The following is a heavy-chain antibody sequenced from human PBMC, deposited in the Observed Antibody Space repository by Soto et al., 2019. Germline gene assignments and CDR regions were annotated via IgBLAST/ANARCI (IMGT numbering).Heavy chain of an antibody. CDR3: ARGTGYSGYDYGY. CDR1: GGSFSGYY. V-gene: IGHV4-34*01. D-gene: IGHD5-12*01. Sequence: QVQLQQWGAGLLKPSETLSLTCPVYGGSFSGYYWSWIRQPPGKGLEWIGEINHSGSTNYNPSLKSRVTISVDTSKNQFSLKLSSVTAADTAVYYCARGTGYSGYDYGYWGQGTLVTVSS. CDR2: INHSGST. J-gene: IGHJ4*02.